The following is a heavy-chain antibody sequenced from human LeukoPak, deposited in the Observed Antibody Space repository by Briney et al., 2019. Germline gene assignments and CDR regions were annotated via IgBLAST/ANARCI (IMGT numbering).Heavy chain of an antibody. CDR3: ARVGRASVATIRGESFGATKTHYYYYYMDV. CDR2: IYTSGST. J-gene: IGHJ6*03. CDR1: GGSISSGSYY. V-gene: IGHV4-61*02. D-gene: IGHD5-12*01. Sequence: SETLSLTCTVSGGSISSGSYYWSWIRQPAGKGLEWIGRIYTSGSTNYNPSLKSRVTTSVDTSKNQFSLKLSSVTAADTAVYYCARVGRASVATIRGESFGATKTHYYYYYMDVWGKGTTVTISS.